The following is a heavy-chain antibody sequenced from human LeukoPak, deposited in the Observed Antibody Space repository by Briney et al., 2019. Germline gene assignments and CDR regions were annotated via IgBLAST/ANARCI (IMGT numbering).Heavy chain of an antibody. CDR1: GGSISSGDYY. CDR3: ARAPEYDYIWGSYRQAYYFDY. D-gene: IGHD3-16*02. J-gene: IGHJ4*02. V-gene: IGHV4-30-4*01. CDR2: IYYSGST. Sequence: SETLSLTCTASGGSISSGDYYWSWIRQPPGKGLEWIGYIYYSGSTYYNPSLKSRVTISVDTSKNQFSLKLSSVTAADTAVYYCARAPEYDYIWGSYRQAYYFDYWGQGTLVTVSS.